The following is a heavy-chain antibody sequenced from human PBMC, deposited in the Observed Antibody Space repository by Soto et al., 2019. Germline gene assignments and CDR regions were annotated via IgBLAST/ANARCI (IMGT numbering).Heavy chain of an antibody. CDR2: LWFDGSHK. CDR1: GFTFSSYG. V-gene: IGHV3-33*01. CDR3: ARDSGSDFYDF. Sequence: SEGSLRLSCEASGFTFSSYGMHWVRQAPGKGLEWVAVLWFDGSHKFYADSVRGRFTISRDNSKNTLYLQMNSLRVEDTAVYYCARDSGSDFYDFWGQGTLVTVSS. D-gene: IGHD5-12*01. J-gene: IGHJ4*02.